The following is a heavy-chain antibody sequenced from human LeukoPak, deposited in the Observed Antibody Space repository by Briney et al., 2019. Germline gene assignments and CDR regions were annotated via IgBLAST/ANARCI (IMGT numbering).Heavy chain of an antibody. CDR3: AKDGAYGDFSNSDY. J-gene: IGHJ4*02. Sequence: GGSLRFSCAASGFIFSNYAMNWVRQAPGKGLEWVSLISGSGGRTYYADSVKGRFTISRDNSKNTLFLQMNSLRAEDTAVYYCAKDGAYGDFSNSDYWGQGTLVTVSS. V-gene: IGHV3-23*01. D-gene: IGHD4-17*01. CDR2: ISGSGGRT. CDR1: GFIFSNYA.